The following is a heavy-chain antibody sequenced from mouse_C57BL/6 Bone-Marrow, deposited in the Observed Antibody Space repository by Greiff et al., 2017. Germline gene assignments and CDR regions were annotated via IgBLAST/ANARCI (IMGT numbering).Heavy chain of an antibody. CDR1: GYTFTSYW. CDR2: IHPNSGST. CDR3: ARGGIGYSNFIAY. D-gene: IGHD2-5*01. Sequence: QVQLQQPGAELVKPGASVKLSCKASGYTFTSYWMHWVKQRPGQGLEWIGMIHPNSGSTNYNEKFKSKATLTVDKSSSTAYMQLSSLTSEDSAVYYCARGGIGYSNFIAYWGQGTLVTVSA. J-gene: IGHJ3*01. V-gene: IGHV1-64*01.